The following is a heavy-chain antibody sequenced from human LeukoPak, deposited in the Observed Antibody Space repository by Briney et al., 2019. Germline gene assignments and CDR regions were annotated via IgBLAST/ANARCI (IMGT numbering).Heavy chain of an antibody. V-gene: IGHV4-4*07. J-gene: IGHJ3*02. CDR1: GGSISSYY. CDR3: ARGRSVVITTDAFDI. D-gene: IGHD3-22*01. Sequence: SETLSLTCTVSGGSISSYYWSWIRQPAGKGLEWIGRIYTSGSTNYNPSLKSRVTMSVDTSKNQFSLKLSSMTAADTAVYYCARGRSVVITTDAFDIWGQGTMVTVSS. CDR2: IYTSGST.